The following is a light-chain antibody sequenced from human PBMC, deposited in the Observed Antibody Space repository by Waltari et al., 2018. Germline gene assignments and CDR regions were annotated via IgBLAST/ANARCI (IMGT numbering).Light chain of an antibody. CDR3: SSYAGSSSYVV. J-gene: IGLJ2*01. V-gene: IGLV2-8*01. CDR1: SSDVGGYNY. Sequence: QSALTQPPSASGSPGQSVTISCPGTSSDVGGYNYVPWYQQHPGKAPKLMIYEVSKRPSGVPDRFSGSKSGNTASLTVSGLQAEDEADYYCSSYAGSSSYVVFGGGTKLTVL. CDR2: EVS.